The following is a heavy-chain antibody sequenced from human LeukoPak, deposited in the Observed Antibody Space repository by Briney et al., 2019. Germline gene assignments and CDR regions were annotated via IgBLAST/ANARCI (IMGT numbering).Heavy chain of an antibody. Sequence: KSSETLSLTCTVSGGSISSSSYYWGWLRQPPGKGLEWIGSIYYSGSTYYNPSLKSRVTISVDTSNNQFSLKLSSVTAADTAVYFCARGPYSYDSSGAFDIWGQGTMVTVSS. J-gene: IGHJ3*02. CDR1: GGSISSSSYY. D-gene: IGHD3-22*01. V-gene: IGHV4-39*01. CDR2: IYYSGST. CDR3: ARGPYSYDSSGAFDI.